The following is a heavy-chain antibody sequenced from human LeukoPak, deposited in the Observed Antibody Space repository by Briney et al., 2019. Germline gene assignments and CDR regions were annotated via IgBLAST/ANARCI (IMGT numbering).Heavy chain of an antibody. V-gene: IGHV6-1*01. CDR2: TYYRAKWYN. Sequence: SPTLSLTFAISGDSVSSNNGSWNWVRQSPWRGLEWLERTYYRAKWYNDYAGFLNGRITISPDTSKNQSSLHLNSVTPEDTAVYYCARDLGNTGWYTFDYWGQGSLVTVSS. D-gene: IGHD6-19*01. CDR1: GDSVSSNNGS. CDR3: ARDLGNTGWYTFDY. J-gene: IGHJ4*02.